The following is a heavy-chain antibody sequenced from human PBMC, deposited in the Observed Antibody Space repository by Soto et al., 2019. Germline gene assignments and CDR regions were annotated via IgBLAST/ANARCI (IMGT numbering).Heavy chain of an antibody. CDR1: GYTFTSYD. D-gene: IGHD2-15*01. J-gene: IGHJ5*02. CDR3: ARGVVVGNWFDP. V-gene: IGHV1-69*04. Sequence: SVKVSCKASGYTFTSYDINWVRQAPGQGLEWMGRIIPILGIANYAQKFQGRVTITADKSTSTAYMELSSLRSEDTAVYYCARGVVVGNWFDPWGQGTLVTVSS. CDR2: IIPILGIA.